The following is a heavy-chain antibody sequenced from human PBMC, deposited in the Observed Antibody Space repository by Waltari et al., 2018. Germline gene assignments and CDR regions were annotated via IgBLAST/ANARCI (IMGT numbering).Heavy chain of an antibody. V-gene: IGHV4-59*01. J-gene: IGHJ4*02. D-gene: IGHD2-15*01. CDR3: ARERNSVFDY. Sequence: QVQLQESGPGLVKPSETLSLPCPVSGGSISSYYWSWIRQPPGKGLEWIGYIYYSGSTNYNPSLKSRVTISVDTSKNQFALKLSSVTAADTAVYYCARERNSVFDYWGQGTLVTVSS. CDR2: IYYSGST. CDR1: GGSISSYY.